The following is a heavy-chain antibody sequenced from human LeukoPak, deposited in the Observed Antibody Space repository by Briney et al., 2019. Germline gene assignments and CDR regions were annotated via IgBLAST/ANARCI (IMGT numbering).Heavy chain of an antibody. J-gene: IGHJ5*02. V-gene: IGHV3-30*02. Sequence: PGGSLRLSCAASGFTFSSYGMHWVRQAPGKGLEWVAFIRYDGSNKYYADSVKGRFTISRDNSKDTLYLQMNSLRAEDTAVYYCAKDGSAEPWNWFDPWGQGTLVTVSS. CDR1: GFTFSSYG. CDR2: IRYDGSNK. D-gene: IGHD1-26*01. CDR3: AKDGSAEPWNWFDP.